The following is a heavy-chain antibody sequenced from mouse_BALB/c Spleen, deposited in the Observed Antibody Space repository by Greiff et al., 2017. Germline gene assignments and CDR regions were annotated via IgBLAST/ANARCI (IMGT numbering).Heavy chain of an antibody. J-gene: IGHJ4*01. CDR2: ISYSGST. CDR3: ARDRPYAMDY. Sequence: EVKLVESGPGLVKPSQSLSLTCTVTGYSITSDYAWNWIRQFPGNKLEWMGYISYSGSTSYNPSLKSRISITRDTSKNQFFLQLNSVTTEDTATYYCARDRPYAMDYWGQGTSVTVSS. CDR1: GYSITSDYA. V-gene: IGHV3-2*02.